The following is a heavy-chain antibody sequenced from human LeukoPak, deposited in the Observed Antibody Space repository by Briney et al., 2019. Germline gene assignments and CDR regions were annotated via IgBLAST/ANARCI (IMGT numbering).Heavy chain of an antibody. D-gene: IGHD3-22*01. J-gene: IGHJ3*02. V-gene: IGHV3-11*04. CDR1: GFTFSDYY. CDR3: ARDLEYYYDSSGYYYGDAFDI. Sequence: GGSLRLSCAASGFTFSDYYMSWIRQAPGKGLEWVSYISSSGSTIYYADSVKGRFTISRDNAKNSLYLQMNSLRAEDTAVYYCARDLEYYYDSSGYYYGDAFDIWGQGTMVTVSS. CDR2: ISSSGSTI.